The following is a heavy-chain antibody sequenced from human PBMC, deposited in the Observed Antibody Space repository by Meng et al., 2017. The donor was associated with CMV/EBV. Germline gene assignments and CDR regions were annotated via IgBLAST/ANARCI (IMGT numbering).Heavy chain of an antibody. CDR1: GFTFSSYA. Sequence: GESLKISCAASGFTFSSYAIHWVRQAPGKGLELVAVISYDGSNKYYADSVKGRFTISRDNSKNTLYLQMNSLRAEDTAVYYCARERLLRWGGAFDIWGQGTMVTVSS. D-gene: IGHD2-21*01. J-gene: IGHJ3*02. CDR2: ISYDGSNK. CDR3: ARERLLRWGGAFDI. V-gene: IGHV3-30-3*01.